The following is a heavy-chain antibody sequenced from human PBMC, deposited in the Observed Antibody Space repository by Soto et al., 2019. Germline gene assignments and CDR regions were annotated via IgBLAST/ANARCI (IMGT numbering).Heavy chain of an antibody. CDR1: GGKCIAYS. D-gene: IGHD3-10*01. Sequence: GVSLRLWGVASGGKCIAYSVGWVRQDPGRGLEWVSVITAGGENTYSADSVRGRFAISRDNSMNTVDLQMDSLRVEDTAIYFCAREWNYYGSGYYYYGLDVWGRGTKVTVSS. V-gene: IGHV3-23*01. J-gene: IGHJ6*02. CDR3: AREWNYYGSGYYYYGLDV. CDR2: ITAGGENT.